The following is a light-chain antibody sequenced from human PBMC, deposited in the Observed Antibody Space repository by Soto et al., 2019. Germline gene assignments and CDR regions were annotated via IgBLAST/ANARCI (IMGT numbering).Light chain of an antibody. V-gene: IGKV3-20*01. CDR2: ATS. CDR3: QQFDSSRIYS. Sequence: IVLTQSPGTLSLSPGERATLSCRASQSVNSSYLAWYQQKPGQAPRLLIYATSIRTTDFTDRFSGSGSGTDLTLTISGVKPEDSAVYYCHCQQFDSSRIYSFGQGTKLEIK. J-gene: IGKJ2*01. CDR1: QSVNSSY.